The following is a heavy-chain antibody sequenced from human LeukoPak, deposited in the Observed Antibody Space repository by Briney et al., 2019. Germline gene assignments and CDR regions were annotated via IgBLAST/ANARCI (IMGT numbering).Heavy chain of an antibody. CDR2: IKKDGSEA. CDR1: GFTFSTSW. J-gene: IGHJ6*02. V-gene: IGHV3-7*01. D-gene: IGHD3-3*01. Sequence: PGGSLRLSCAASGFTFSTSWMSWVRQVPGKGLEWVANIKKDGSEAYYVDSVKGRFTISRDNAKNSLYLQMNSLRAEDTAVYYCAREHHQTYYDFWSGYSYYGMDVWGQGTTVTVSS. CDR3: AREHHQTYYDFWSGYSYYGMDV.